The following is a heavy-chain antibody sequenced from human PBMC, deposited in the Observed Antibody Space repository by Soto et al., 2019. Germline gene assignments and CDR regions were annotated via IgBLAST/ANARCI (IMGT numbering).Heavy chain of an antibody. CDR2: INHSGST. Sequence: SETLSLTCAVYGGSFSGYYWSWIRQPPGKGLEWIGEINHSGSTNYNPSLKSRVTISVDTSKNQFSLKLRSVTAADTAVYYCARAPYYYGSGSYYKRLYDYWGQGTLVTVSS. CDR1: GGSFSGYY. D-gene: IGHD3-10*01. V-gene: IGHV4-34*01. CDR3: ARAPYYYGSGSYYKRLYDY. J-gene: IGHJ4*02.